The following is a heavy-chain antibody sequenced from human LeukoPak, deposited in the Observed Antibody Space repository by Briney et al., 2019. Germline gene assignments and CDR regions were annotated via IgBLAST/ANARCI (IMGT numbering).Heavy chain of an antibody. V-gene: IGHV3-23*01. CDR3: AKGSLVGATPRLGY. CDR1: GFTFSNYA. CDR2: FTGGDSAT. D-gene: IGHD1-26*01. J-gene: IGHJ4*02. Sequence: GGSLRLSCAASGFTFSNYAINWVRQAPGKGLEWISTFTGGDSATYYAESVKGRFTISRDNSKNTLYLQMNSLRAEDTAVYYCAKGSLVGATPRLGYWGQGTLVTVSS.